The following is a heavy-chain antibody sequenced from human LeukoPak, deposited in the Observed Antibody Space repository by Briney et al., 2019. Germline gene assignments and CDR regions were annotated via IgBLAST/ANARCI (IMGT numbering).Heavy chain of an antibody. CDR2: INPNSGGT. J-gene: IGHJ4*02. V-gene: IGHV1-2*02. Sequence: ASVTVSCKASGYTFTGYYMHWVRQAPGQGLEWMGWINPNSGGTNYAQKFEGRVTMTRDTSLSTAYMELSRLRSDDPAVYYCARGVTMTPDYFDYWGQGTLITVSS. CDR3: ARGVTMTPDYFDY. CDR1: GYTFTGYY. D-gene: IGHD3-22*01.